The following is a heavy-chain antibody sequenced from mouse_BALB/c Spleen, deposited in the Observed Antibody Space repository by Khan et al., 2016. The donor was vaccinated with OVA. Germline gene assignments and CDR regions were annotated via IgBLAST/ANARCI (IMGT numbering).Heavy chain of an antibody. CDR1: GYTFTSYW. V-gene: IGHV1S41*01. Sequence: DLVKPGASVKLSCKASGYTFTSYWINWIKQRPGQGLEWIGRIGPGSGSTHYNEMFKGKATLTVDTSSNTAYIQLSSLSSEDSAVYFCARENDYGNSYYAMDYLGQGTSVTVSS. J-gene: IGHJ4*01. D-gene: IGHD2-1*01. CDR3: ARENDYGNSYYAMDY. CDR2: IGPGSGST.